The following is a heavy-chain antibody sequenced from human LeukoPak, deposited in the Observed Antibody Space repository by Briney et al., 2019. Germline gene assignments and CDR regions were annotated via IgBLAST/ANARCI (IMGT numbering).Heavy chain of an antibody. V-gene: IGHV3-NL1*01. CDR1: GFTFSSYG. Sequence: PGGSLRLSCAASGFTFSSYGMHWVRQAPGKGLEWVSVIYTGSLSYYTDSVKGRFTISRDKSNNTLYLQMNSLRDEDTAVYYCAREGGLTEGGFDYWGQGTLVTVS. CDR3: AREGGLTEGGFDY. D-gene: IGHD1-14*01. J-gene: IGHJ4*02. CDR2: IYTGSLS.